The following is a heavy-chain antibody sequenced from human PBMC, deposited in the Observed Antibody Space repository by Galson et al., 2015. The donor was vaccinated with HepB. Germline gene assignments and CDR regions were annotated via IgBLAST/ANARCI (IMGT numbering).Heavy chain of an antibody. D-gene: IGHD4-17*01. CDR3: ARSSYGDYFTGYYGMDV. J-gene: IGHJ6*02. V-gene: IGHV3-64*01. CDR2: ISSNGGST. CDR1: GFTVNNNY. Sequence: SLRLSCAASGFTVNNNYMSWVRQAPGRGLDYVSAISSNGGSTYYANSVKGRFTISRDNIWNTVYLQMGSLRAEDMAVYYCARSSYGDYFTGYYGMDVWGQGTTVTVS.